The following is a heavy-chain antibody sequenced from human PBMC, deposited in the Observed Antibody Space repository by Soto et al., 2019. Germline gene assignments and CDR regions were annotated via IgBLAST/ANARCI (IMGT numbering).Heavy chain of an antibody. V-gene: IGHV3-23*01. CDR3: AKVGLGAPNFTDYYYYGLDV. CDR1: GFTFGSYA. J-gene: IGHJ6*02. D-gene: IGHD1-26*01. Sequence: GGSLRLSCAASGFTFGSYAMNWVRQAPGKGLEWVSGVNGGGSSTYYADSVKGRVTISRDNSKNTLYLQMNSLRAEDTAVYYCAKVGLGAPNFTDYYYYGLDVWGQGTTVTVSS. CDR2: VNGGGSST.